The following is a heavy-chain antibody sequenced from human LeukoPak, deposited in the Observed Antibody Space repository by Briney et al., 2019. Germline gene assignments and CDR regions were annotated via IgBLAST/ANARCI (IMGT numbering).Heavy chain of an antibody. CDR2: IYTSGST. Sequence: SETLSLTCTVSGGSISRGSYYWSWIRQPAGKGLEWIGRIYTSGSTNYNPSLKSRVTISVDTSKNQFSLKLSSVTAADTAVYYCARGWVEMATINAYYFDYWGQGTLVTVSS. CDR3: ARGWVEMATINAYYFDY. V-gene: IGHV4-61*02. CDR1: GGSISRGSYY. D-gene: IGHD5-24*01. J-gene: IGHJ4*02.